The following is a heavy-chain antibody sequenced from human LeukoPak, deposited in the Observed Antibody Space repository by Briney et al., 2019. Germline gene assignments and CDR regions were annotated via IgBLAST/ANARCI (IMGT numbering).Heavy chain of an antibody. Sequence: GGSLRLSCVASGFIFRNYALSWVRQAPGEGLEWVSGISDNGGGTYYADSVKGRFTISRDNSKNMLYLQMNSLRAEDTAVYYCAKESGALGAPLYDYWGQGILVTGSS. J-gene: IGHJ4*02. CDR3: AKESGALGAPLYDY. CDR1: GFIFRNYA. CDR2: ISDNGGGT. D-gene: IGHD4/OR15-4a*01. V-gene: IGHV3-23*01.